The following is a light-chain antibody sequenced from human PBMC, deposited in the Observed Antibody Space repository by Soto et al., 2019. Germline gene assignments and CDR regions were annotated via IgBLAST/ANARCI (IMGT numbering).Light chain of an antibody. CDR1: QSISSW. CDR3: QQVNNYPLT. Sequence: DIQMTQSPSTLSASVGDRVTITCRASQSISSWLAWYQQKPGKXXKXXXXXXXXXXSGVPSRFSGSGSGTEFTLTISSLQPEDFATYYCQQVNNYPLTFGGGTKVDIK. V-gene: IGKV1-5*01. CDR2: XXX. J-gene: IGKJ4*01.